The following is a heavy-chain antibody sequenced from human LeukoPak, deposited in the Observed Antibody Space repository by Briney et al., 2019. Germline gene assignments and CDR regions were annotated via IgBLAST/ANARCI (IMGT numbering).Heavy chain of an antibody. CDR3: AKYTVRTWRFDC. Sequence: AGSLTLSCTASGFTFSSYAMSWVRQAPGKGLEWVSVISVHEGRIYYEDSVSHRFTISRQHSKNTLYLQMTSLGAEDTPVYYCAKYTVRTWRFDCWGRGSVVSVSS. V-gene: IGHV3-23*01. CDR1: GFTFSSYA. D-gene: IGHD4-17*01. J-gene: IGHJ4*02. CDR2: ISVHEGRI.